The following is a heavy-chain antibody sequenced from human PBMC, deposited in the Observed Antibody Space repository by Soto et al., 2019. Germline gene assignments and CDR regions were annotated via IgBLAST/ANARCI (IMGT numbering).Heavy chain of an antibody. Sequence: GGSLRLSCAASGFTFSDYYMTWIRQAPGKGLEWVSYISGGGGSTIYYADSVKGRFTISRVNAKNSLYLQMNSLRAEDTAVYYCARQWGYYDSSGLDHWGQGTLVTVSS. CDR3: ARQWGYYDSSGLDH. V-gene: IGHV3-11*01. J-gene: IGHJ4*02. CDR1: GFTFSDYY. CDR2: ISGGGGSTI. D-gene: IGHD3-22*01.